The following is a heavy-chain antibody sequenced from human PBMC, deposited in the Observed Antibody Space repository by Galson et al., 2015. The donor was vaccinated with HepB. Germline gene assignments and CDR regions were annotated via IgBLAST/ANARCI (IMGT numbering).Heavy chain of an antibody. J-gene: IGHJ6*03. CDR3: ARAYDSGTPATDYSYYYMDV. V-gene: IGHV1-69*04. CDR2: IIPILNIA. D-gene: IGHD2-2*01. CDR1: GGTFSRYA. Sequence: SVKVSCKASGGTFSRYAISWVRQAPGQGLEWMGRIIPILNIANYAQRFQGRVTINADKSTSTAYMELSSLRSEDTAVYYCARAYDSGTPATDYSYYYMDVWGKGTTVTVSS.